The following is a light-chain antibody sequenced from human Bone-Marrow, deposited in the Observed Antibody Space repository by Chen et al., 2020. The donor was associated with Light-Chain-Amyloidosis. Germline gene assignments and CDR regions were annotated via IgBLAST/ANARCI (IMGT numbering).Light chain of an antibody. CDR3: QSADCSGTYEVI. V-gene: IGLV3-25*03. CDR2: RDT. CDR1: DLPTKY. J-gene: IGLJ2*01. Sequence: SYELTQPPSVSVSPGQTARITCSGDDLPTKYAYWYQQKPGQAPVLVIHRDTERPSGSSERFSGSSAGTTATLTISGVQTEDEADYHCQSADCSGTYEVIFGVGPKLTV.